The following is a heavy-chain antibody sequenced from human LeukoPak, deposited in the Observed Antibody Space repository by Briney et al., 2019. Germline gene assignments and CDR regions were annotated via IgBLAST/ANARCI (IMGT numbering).Heavy chain of an antibody. J-gene: IGHJ4*02. CDR3: ARETSPTKEGGSLDY. Sequence: SETLSLTCTVSGGSISSHYWTWIRQSPVKGLEWIGDISNSGSTNYNPSLKSRVTMSVDTSKNQFSLKLSSVTAADTAVYYCARETSPTKEGGSLDYWGQGTLVTVSS. V-gene: IGHV4-59*11. D-gene: IGHD2-15*01. CDR2: ISNSGST. CDR1: GGSISSHY.